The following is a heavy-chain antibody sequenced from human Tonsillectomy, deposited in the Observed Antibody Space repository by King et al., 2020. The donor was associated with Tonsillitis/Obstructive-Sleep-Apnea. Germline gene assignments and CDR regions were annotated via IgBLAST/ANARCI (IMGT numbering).Heavy chain of an antibody. J-gene: IGHJ4*02. CDR2: IDPSDSYT. CDR3: ARQNYGSNSVDY. CDR1: GYSFTSYW. V-gene: IGHV5-10-1*01. Sequence: QLVQSGAEVKKPGESLRISCKGSGYSFTSYWINWVRQMPGKGLEWMGRIDPSDSYTNYNPSFQAHVTISADNSISTAYLQWSSLKASDTAIYYCARQNYGSNSVDYWGQGTLVTVSS. D-gene: IGHD4-23*01.